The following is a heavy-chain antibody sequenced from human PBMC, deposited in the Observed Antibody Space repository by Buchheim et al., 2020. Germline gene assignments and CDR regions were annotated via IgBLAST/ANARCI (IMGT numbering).Heavy chain of an antibody. CDR2: ISYDGSNK. Sequence: VQLVESGGGLVQPGGSLRLSCAASGFTFSSYWMSWVRQAPGKGLEWVAVISYDGSNKYYADSVKGRFTISRDNSKNTLYLQMNSLRAEDTAVYYCAKGVWVTTVPYWGQGTL. V-gene: IGHV3-30*18. J-gene: IGHJ4*02. D-gene: IGHD4-17*01. CDR1: GFTFSSYW. CDR3: AKGVWVTTVPY.